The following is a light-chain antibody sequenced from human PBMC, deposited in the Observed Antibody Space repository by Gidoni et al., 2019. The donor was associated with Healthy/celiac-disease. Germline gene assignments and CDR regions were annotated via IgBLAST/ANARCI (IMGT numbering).Light chain of an antibody. CDR1: QSVLYSSNNKNY. CDR2: WAS. J-gene: IGKJ1*01. Sequence: DIVMTQSPDSLAESLGERATINCKSSQSVLYSSNNKNYLAWYQQKPGQPPKLLIYWASTRESGVPDRFSGSGSGTDFPLTISSLQAEDVAVYYCQQYYSTPQTFXXXTKVEIK. CDR3: QQYYSTPQT. V-gene: IGKV4-1*01.